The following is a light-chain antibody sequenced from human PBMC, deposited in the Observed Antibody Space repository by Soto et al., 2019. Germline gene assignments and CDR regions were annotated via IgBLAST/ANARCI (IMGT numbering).Light chain of an antibody. CDR2: GAS. Sequence: EIVMTQSPATLSVSPGERATLSCRASQSVSSNLAWYQQRPGQAPRLLIYGASTRATSIPARFSGSGSGTEFTLTITSLQSEDFALYHCQQYHIWPPITFGQGTRLEI. V-gene: IGKV3-15*01. CDR1: QSVSSN. CDR3: QQYHIWPPIT. J-gene: IGKJ5*01.